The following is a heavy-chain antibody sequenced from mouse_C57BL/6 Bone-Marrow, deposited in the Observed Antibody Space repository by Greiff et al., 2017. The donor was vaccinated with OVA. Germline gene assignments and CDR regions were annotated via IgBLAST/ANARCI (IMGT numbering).Heavy chain of an antibody. V-gene: IGHV1-26*01. Sequence: EVQLQQSGPELVKPGASVKISCKASGYTFTDYYMNWVKQRHAPLHEWIGDIHTNTVGTISNQKFKGKATLTVDKSSSTAYMELRSLTSEDSAVYYCASDYVGPAYWGQGTLVTVSA. CDR3: ASDYVGPAY. CDR2: IHTNTVGT. D-gene: IGHD1-1*01. J-gene: IGHJ3*01. CDR1: GYTFTDYY.